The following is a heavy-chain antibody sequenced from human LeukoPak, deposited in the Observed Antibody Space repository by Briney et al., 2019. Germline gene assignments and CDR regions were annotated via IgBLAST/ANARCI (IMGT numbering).Heavy chain of an antibody. CDR1: GFTFSSYW. D-gene: IGHD5-24*01. V-gene: IGHV3-74*01. Sequence: GGSLRLSCAASGFTFSSYWMNWVRQAPGKGLVWVSRIASDGSSTTYADSVKGRFSISRDNAKNSLYLQMNSLRAEDTAVYYCARVFGGYNPIDYWGQGTLVTVSS. CDR2: IASDGSST. CDR3: ARVFGGYNPIDY. J-gene: IGHJ4*02.